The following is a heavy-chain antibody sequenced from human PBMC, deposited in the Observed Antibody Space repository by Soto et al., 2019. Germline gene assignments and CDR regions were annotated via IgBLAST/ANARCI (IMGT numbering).Heavy chain of an antibody. J-gene: IGHJ5*02. CDR1: GGSFSGYY. V-gene: IGHV4-34*01. CDR2: INHSGST. Sequence: QVQLQQWGAGLLKPSETLSLTCAVYGGSFSGYYWSWIRQPPGKGLEWIGEINHSGSTNYNPSLKSRVTISVDTSKNQFSLKLSSVTAADTAVYYCARGWGIVVVVAAISWFDPWGQGTLVTVSS. D-gene: IGHD2-15*01. CDR3: ARGWGIVVVVAAISWFDP.